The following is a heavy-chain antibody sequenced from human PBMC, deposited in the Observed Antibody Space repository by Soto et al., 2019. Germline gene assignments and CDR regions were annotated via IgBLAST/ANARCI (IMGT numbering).Heavy chain of an antibody. CDR3: ARGGSWLVRGLDAFDL. Sequence: ASVKVSCKASGYTFTGYYMHWVRQAPGQGLEWMGWINPNSGGTNYAQKFQGRVTMTRDTSISTAYMELSSLRSDDTAVYYCARGGSWLVRGLDAFDLWGLGTMVTVSS. V-gene: IGHV1-2*02. J-gene: IGHJ3*01. CDR2: INPNSGGT. D-gene: IGHD6-6*01. CDR1: GYTFTGYY.